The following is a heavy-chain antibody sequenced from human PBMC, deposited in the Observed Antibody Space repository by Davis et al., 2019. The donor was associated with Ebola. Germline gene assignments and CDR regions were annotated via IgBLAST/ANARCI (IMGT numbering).Heavy chain of an antibody. J-gene: IGHJ6*02. V-gene: IGHV3-33*01. CDR2: IWYDGSNK. CDR1: GFTFSSYG. Sequence: GESLKISCAASGFTFSSYGMYWVRQAPGKGLEWVAVIWYDGSNKYYADSVKGRFTISRDNSKNTLYLQMNSLRAEDTAVYYCARGPYYGMDVWGQGTTVTVSS. CDR3: ARGPYYGMDV.